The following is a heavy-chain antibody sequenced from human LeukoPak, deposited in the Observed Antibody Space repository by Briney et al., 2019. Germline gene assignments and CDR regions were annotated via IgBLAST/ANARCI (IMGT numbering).Heavy chain of an antibody. V-gene: IGHV1-8*01. CDR3: ARYYYDSSGPYPTPDAFDI. Sequence: GASVKVSCKASGYTFTSDDINWVRQATGQGLEWMGWMNPNSGNTGYAQKLQGRVNMTRNSSKNTAYMELSSLRSEDTAVYYCARYYYDSSGPYPTPDAFDIWGQGTMVTVSS. CDR2: MNPNSGNT. D-gene: IGHD3-22*01. J-gene: IGHJ3*02. CDR1: GYTFTSDD.